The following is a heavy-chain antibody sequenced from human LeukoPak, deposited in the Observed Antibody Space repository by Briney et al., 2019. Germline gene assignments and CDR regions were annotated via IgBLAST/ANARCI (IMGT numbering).Heavy chain of an antibody. Sequence: PSETLSLTCTVSGYSISSGYYWGWIRQPPGKGLKWIGSIYHSGSTYYNPSLKSRVTISVDTSKNQFSLKLSSVTAADTAVYYCARDRLRYSSSWFDYWGQGTLVTVSS. CDR2: IYHSGST. CDR3: ARDRLRYSSSWFDY. CDR1: GYSISSGYY. J-gene: IGHJ4*02. D-gene: IGHD6-13*01. V-gene: IGHV4-38-2*02.